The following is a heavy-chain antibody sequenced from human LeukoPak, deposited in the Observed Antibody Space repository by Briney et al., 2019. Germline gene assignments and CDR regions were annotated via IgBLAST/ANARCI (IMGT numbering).Heavy chain of an antibody. J-gene: IGHJ4*02. D-gene: IGHD4-11*01. CDR3: ARDVGKGTITTEIAY. CDR2: ISADGKNK. V-gene: IGHV3-30*04. Sequence: GGSLRLSCAVSGFTFSSYSMSWVRQAPGKGLEWVAVISADGKNKNHADSVKGRFTISRDKSTLYLEMNDLRTEDTALYYCARDVGKGTITTEIAYWGQGTLVTVSS. CDR1: GFTFSSYS.